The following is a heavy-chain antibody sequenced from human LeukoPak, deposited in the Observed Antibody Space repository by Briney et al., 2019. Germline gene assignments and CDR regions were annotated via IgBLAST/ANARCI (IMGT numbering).Heavy chain of an antibody. D-gene: IGHD3-10*01. J-gene: IGHJ4*02. CDR1: GFTFSESH. Sequence: GGSLRLSCAASGFTFSESHMHCVRQPSGKGLEWVCHIRSKAKNYETEYAASVKGRFIISRDDSQNTAYLQMNSLKTEDTAVYYCTTIGSGNYYRDYWGQGTLVTVPS. CDR2: IRSKAKNYET. V-gene: IGHV3-73*01. CDR3: TTIGSGNYYRDY.